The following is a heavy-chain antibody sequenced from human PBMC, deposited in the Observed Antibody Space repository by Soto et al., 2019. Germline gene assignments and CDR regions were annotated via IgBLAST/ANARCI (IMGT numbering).Heavy chain of an antibody. J-gene: IGHJ6*02. CDR3: ARDSTPLDV. CDR1: GFTFRNYN. V-gene: IGHV3-48*01. D-gene: IGHD2-15*01. Sequence: PGGSLRLSCAASGFTFRNYNMNWVRQAPGKGLEWLSYISSSSSTIYYADSVKGRFTISRDNAKNSLYLQMNSLRAEDTAVYYCARDSTPLDVWGQGTTVTVSS. CDR2: ISSSSSTI.